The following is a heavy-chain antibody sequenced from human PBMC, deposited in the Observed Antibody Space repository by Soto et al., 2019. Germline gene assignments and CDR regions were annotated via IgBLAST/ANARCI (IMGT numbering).Heavy chain of an antibody. J-gene: IGHJ4*02. Sequence: PSETLSLTCAVNGGSLRGYYWSWIRQPPGKGLEWIGEINHTGGVTYKSALKSRVTILLDKSKNQFSLQLTSVTAADTALYYCARGEISRHYNDFSTSWFYFDSWGQGALVTVSS. CDR1: GGSLRGYY. CDR3: ARGEISRHYNDFSTSWFYFDS. V-gene: IGHV4-34*01. D-gene: IGHD2-2*01. CDR2: INHTGGV.